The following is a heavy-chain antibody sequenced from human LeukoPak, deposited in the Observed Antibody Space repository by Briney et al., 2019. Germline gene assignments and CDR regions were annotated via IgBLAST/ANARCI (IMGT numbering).Heavy chain of an antibody. D-gene: IGHD4-11*01. CDR3: ARGTTVTTYYFDY. J-gene: IGHJ4*02. CDR1: GGSFSGYY. V-gene: IGHV4-34*01. Sequence: PSETLSLTCAVYGGSFSGYYWSWIRQPPGKGLEWIGEINHSGSTNYNPSLKSRVTISVDTSKNQFSLKLNSVTAADTAVYYCARGTTVTTYYFDYWGQGTLVTVSS. CDR2: INHSGST.